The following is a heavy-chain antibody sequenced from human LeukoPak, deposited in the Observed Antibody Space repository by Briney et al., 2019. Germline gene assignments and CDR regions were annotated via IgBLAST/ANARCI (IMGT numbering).Heavy chain of an antibody. CDR2: INPNSGGT. V-gene: IGHV1-2*02. CDR3: ARDRGSYYNIFDS. CDR1: GYTFIDYY. D-gene: IGHD3-10*01. J-gene: IGHJ4*02. Sequence: GASVKVSCEASGYTFIDYYMHWVRQAPGQGLEWMGWINPNSGGTHYPQKFQGRVTMTRDTSISTAYMEVSSLRSDDTAVYYCARDRGSYYNIFDSWGQGTLVTVSS.